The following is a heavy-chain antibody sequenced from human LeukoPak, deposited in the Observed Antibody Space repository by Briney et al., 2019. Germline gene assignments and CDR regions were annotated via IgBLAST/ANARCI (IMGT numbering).Heavy chain of an antibody. V-gene: IGHV4-4*09. J-gene: IGHJ5*02. CDR2: IHSSGYT. CDR3: AKRQGPNSGSYDYFDP. Sequence: SETLSLTCTVSGGSISSYYWSWIRQPPRQGLEWIAYIHSSGYTNYNPSLQSRVTISVNTPKNQFSLKVSSVTAADTAVYYCAKRQGPNSGSYDYFDPWGQGTLVTVSS. CDR1: GGSISSYY. D-gene: IGHD1-26*01.